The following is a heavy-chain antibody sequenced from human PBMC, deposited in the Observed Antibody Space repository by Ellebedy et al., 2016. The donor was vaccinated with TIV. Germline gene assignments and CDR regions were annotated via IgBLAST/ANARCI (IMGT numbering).Heavy chain of an antibody. D-gene: IGHD2-15*01. Sequence: GESLKISXAASGFTFSSYAMHWVRQAPGKGLEWVAVISYDGSNKYYADSVKGRFTISRDNSKNTLYLQMNSLRAEDTAVYYCAKDILIDYWGQGTLVTVSS. CDR1: GFTFSSYA. CDR2: ISYDGSNK. CDR3: AKDILIDY. J-gene: IGHJ4*02. V-gene: IGHV3-30-3*01.